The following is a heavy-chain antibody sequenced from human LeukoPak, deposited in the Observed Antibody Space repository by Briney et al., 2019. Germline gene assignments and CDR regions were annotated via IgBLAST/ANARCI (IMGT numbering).Heavy chain of an antibody. CDR3: VRGRYCFDY. D-gene: IGHD3-3*01. V-gene: IGHV3-74*01. CDR2: INSDESST. J-gene: IGHJ4*02. Sequence: TGGSLRLSCAASGFTFSTYWMHWVRQAPGKGLVWVSRINSDESSTDYVDPVKGRFTISRDNAKNTLYLQMNNLRAEDTAVYYCVRGRYCFDYWGQGTLVTVSS. CDR1: GFTFSTYW.